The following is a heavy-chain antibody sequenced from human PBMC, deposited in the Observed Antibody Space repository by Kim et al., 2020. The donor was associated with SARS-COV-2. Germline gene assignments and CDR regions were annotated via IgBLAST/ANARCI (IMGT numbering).Heavy chain of an antibody. D-gene: IGHD2-2*01. J-gene: IGHJ4*02. CDR1: GYPFIEYF. V-gene: IGHV1-2*02. CDR2: INPNNGGT. Sequence: ASVKVSCKASGYPFIEYFMHWVRRAPGRGLEWMGWINPNNGGTTYAQNFQGRVTMTRDTSINTAYMEMSRLRSDDTAVYYCARGRCTSTNCYWFFDFWGQGALVTVSS. CDR3: ARGRCTSTNCYWFFDF.